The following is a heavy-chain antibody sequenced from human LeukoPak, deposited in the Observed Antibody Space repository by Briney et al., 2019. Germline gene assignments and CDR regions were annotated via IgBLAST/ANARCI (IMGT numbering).Heavy chain of an antibody. CDR3: AKEGEDFWSGFSD. D-gene: IGHD3-3*01. CDR2: ISYDGTNK. CDR1: GSTFNSYG. Sequence: GGSLRLSCAASGSTFNSYGMQWVRQAPGKGLEWVAVISYDGTNKNYADSVKGRFTISRDNSKNTLYLQMNSLRAEDPAVYYCAKEGEDFWSGFSDWGQGTLVTVSS. V-gene: IGHV3-30*18. J-gene: IGHJ4*02.